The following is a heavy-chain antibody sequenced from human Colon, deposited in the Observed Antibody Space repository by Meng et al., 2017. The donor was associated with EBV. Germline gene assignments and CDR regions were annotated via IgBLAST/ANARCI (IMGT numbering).Heavy chain of an antibody. Sequence: QVPESAQGGGAFSTTRHRHCAVLVALSRVGGSRGGWVRHPPRKGWGWIWLICNSIRGNPNYNPSLESRVSMSLDTSKNQYSLKLSSVTAADTAVYFCANYAIGGGGLGSWGQGTLVTVSS. J-gene: IGHJ5*02. D-gene: IGHD3-3*01. CDR3: ANYAIGGGGLGS. V-gene: IGHV4-30-4*01. CDR1: VALSRVGGSR. CDR2: ICNSIRGNP.